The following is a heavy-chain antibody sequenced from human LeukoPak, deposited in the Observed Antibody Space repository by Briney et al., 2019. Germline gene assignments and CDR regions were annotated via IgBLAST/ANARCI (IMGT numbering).Heavy chain of an antibody. CDR3: AKSVLWFGEYYYGMDV. Sequence: PGGSLRLSCAASGFTFSNSWMHWVRQTPGKGLAWVSRMNSGGNMIYYADSVKGRFIIPRDNAKNTLYLQMNSLRAEDTAVYYCAKSVLWFGEYYYGMDVWGQGTTVTVSS. CDR2: MNSGGNMI. V-gene: IGHV3-74*01. J-gene: IGHJ6*02. D-gene: IGHD3-10*01. CDR1: GFTFSNSW.